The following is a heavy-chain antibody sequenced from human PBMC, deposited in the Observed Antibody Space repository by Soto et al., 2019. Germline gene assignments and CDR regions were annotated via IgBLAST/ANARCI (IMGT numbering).Heavy chain of an antibody. D-gene: IGHD1-26*01. J-gene: IGHJ6*02. Sequence: SETLSLTCAVSGGSISSGGYSWSWIRQPPGKGLEWIGYIYHSGSTYYNPSLKSRVTISVDRSKNQFSLKLSSVTAADTAVYYCARSVGDYYYGMDVWGQGTTVTVSS. V-gene: IGHV4-30-2*01. CDR2: IYHSGST. CDR3: ARSVGDYYYGMDV. CDR1: GGSISSGGYS.